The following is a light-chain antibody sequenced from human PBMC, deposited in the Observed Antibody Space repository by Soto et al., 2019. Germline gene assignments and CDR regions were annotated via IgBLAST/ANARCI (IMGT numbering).Light chain of an antibody. CDR2: KTN. CDR3: AAWDDSLSAWV. CDR1: YYNIGKNL. V-gene: IGLV1-47*01. Sequence: QSVLTQPPSASGTPGQGITRSCSGGYYNIGKNLVYWYQQRPGTAPKLLIYKTNQRPSGVPDRFSGSKSGSSASLAISGLRSEDEADYSCAAWDDSLSAWVFGGGTKVTVL. J-gene: IGLJ3*02.